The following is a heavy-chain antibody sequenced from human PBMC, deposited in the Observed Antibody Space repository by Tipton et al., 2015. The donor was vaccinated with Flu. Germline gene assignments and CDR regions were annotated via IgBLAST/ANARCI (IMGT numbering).Heavy chain of an antibody. CDR1: GGSFSGYY. J-gene: IGHJ5*02. Sequence: TLSLTCAVYGGSFSGYYWSWIRQPPGKGREWIGEINHSGSTNYNPSLKSRVTISVDTSKNQFSLKLSSVTAADTAAYYYAGRGGYRLWGWFDPWGQGTLGTVSS. V-gene: IGHV4-34*01. CDR2: INHSGST. CDR3: AGRGGYRLWGWFDP. D-gene: IGHD3-16*01.